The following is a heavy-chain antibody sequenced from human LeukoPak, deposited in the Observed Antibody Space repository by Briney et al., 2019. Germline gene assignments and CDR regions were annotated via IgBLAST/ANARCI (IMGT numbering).Heavy chain of an antibody. CDR1: GGSFSGYY. Sequence: SETLSLTCAVYGGSFSGYYWSWIRQPPGKGLEWIGEINHSGSTNYNPSLKSRATISVDTSKNQFSLKLSSVTAADTAVYYCAGNILTGSYYFDYWGQGTLVTVSS. CDR2: INHSGST. CDR3: AGNILTGSYYFDY. D-gene: IGHD3-9*01. J-gene: IGHJ4*02. V-gene: IGHV4-34*01.